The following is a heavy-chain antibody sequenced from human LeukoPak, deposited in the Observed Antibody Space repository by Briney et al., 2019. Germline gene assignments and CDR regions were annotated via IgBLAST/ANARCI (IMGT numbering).Heavy chain of an antibody. Sequence: GGSLRLSCAASGFTFSSYEMNWVRQAPGKGLEWVSYISSSGSTIYYADSVKGRFTISRDNAKNSLYLQMNSLRAEDTAVYYCARVMSSSWYYYYYYYYMDVWGKGTTVTVSS. CDR3: ARVMSSSWYYYYYYYYMDV. CDR2: ISSSGSTI. V-gene: IGHV3-48*03. J-gene: IGHJ6*03. D-gene: IGHD6-13*01. CDR1: GFTFSSYE.